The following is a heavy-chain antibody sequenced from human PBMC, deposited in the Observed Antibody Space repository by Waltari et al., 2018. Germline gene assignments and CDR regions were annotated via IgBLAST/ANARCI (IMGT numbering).Heavy chain of an antibody. CDR3: ARDWGRF. D-gene: IGHD3-16*01. V-gene: IGHV3-7*01. J-gene: IGHJ3*01. CDR1: GFTVGSSW. Sequence: EVQLVESGVGVVQPGGSLRLSWAPSGFTVGSSWMSWGRQAPGKGLEWVANIKQDGSETYYVDSVKGRVTISRDNAKNSLYLQMNSLRAEDTAVYYCARDWGRFWGHGTMVSVSS. CDR2: IKQDGSET.